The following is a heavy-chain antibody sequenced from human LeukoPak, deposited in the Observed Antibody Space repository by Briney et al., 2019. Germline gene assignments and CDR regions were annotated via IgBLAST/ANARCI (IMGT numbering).Heavy chain of an antibody. D-gene: IGHD4-11*01. Sequence: ASVKVSCKASGGTFSSYAISWVRQAHGQGLEWMGRIIPILGIANYAQKFQGRVTITADKSTSTAYMELSSLRSEDTAVYYCARGDTVTTEAHYYYGMDVWGQGTTVTVSS. CDR3: ARGDTVTTEAHYYYGMDV. CDR1: GGTFSSYA. J-gene: IGHJ6*02. CDR2: IIPILGIA. V-gene: IGHV1-69*04.